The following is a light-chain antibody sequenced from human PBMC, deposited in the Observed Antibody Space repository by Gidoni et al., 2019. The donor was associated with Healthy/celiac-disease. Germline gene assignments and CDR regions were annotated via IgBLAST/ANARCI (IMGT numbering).Light chain of an antibody. CDR3: QQSYSTPIX. J-gene: IGKJ5*01. V-gene: IGKV1-39*01. Sequence: DIQMTQSPSSLSASVGDRVTITCRASQSISSYLNWYQQKPGKAPKLLIYAASSLQSGVPSRFSGSGSGTDFTLTISRLQPEDFATYYCQQSYSTPIXXXQGTRLEIK. CDR1: QSISSY. CDR2: AAS.